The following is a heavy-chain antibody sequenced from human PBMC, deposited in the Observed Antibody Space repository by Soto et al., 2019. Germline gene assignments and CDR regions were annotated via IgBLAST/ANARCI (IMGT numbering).Heavy chain of an antibody. CDR1: GFTFTSSA. CDR2: IVVGSGNT. D-gene: IGHD4-17*01. V-gene: IGHV1-58*01. Sequence: QMQLVQSGPEVKKPGTSVKVSCKASGFTFTSSAVQWVRQARGQRLEWIGWIVVGSGNTNYGQKFQEKVPITRDMSTSTAYMELSSLRSEDTAVYYCAAASGYGDYVMPFDYWGQGTLVTVSS. CDR3: AAASGYGDYVMPFDY. J-gene: IGHJ4*02.